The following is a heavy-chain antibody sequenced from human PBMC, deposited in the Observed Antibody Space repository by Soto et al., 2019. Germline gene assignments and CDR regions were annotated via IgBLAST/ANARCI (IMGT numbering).Heavy chain of an antibody. J-gene: IGHJ4*02. V-gene: IGHV4-59*01. CDR3: ATGRYYYGSEY. D-gene: IGHD3-10*01. CDR2: VYYSGST. Sequence: QVQLQESGPGLVKPSETLSLTCTVSSGSISYYYWSWIRQPPGKGLEWIGYVYYSGSTNYNPSLKRRLTISLDASKNQCSLKLSSVTTADTAGYYWATGRYYYGSEYWGQGTLGTVSS. CDR1: SGSISYYY.